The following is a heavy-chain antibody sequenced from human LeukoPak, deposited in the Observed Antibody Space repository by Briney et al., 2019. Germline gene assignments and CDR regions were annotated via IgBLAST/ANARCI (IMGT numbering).Heavy chain of an antibody. CDR3: ASTDDYADENY. D-gene: IGHD4-17*01. V-gene: IGHV3-74*01. CDR2: INSDGSNT. Sequence: GGSLRLSCAASGFTFSKYWMHWVRQAPGKGLVWVSRINSDGSNTNYADSVKGRFAVSRDNTKNTLFLQMNSARAEDTAVYYCASTDDYADENYWGQGTLVTVSS. CDR1: GFTFSKYW. J-gene: IGHJ4*02.